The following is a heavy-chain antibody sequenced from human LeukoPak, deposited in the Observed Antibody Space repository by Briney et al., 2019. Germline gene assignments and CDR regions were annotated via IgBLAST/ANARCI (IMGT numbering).Heavy chain of an antibody. Sequence: SQTLSLTCTVSGGSISSGGYYWSWIRQHPGKGLEWIGYIYYSGSTYYNPSLKSRVTISVDTSKIQFSLKLSSVTAADTAVYYCARDRGLGHDYWGQGTLVTVSS. D-gene: IGHD3-16*01. CDR1: GGSISSGGYY. CDR2: IYYSGST. J-gene: IGHJ4*02. V-gene: IGHV4-31*03. CDR3: ARDRGLGHDY.